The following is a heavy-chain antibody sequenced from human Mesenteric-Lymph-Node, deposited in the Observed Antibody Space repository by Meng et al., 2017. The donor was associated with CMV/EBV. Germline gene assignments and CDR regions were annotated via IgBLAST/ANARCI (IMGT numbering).Heavy chain of an antibody. Sequence: ATDSTCREYWVRWVRQAPGEGLVWVSRVNSDGSTTSDADSVKGGFTISRDNAKNTLYRQMNSLRAEDTAVYYCARDNYGSGSLIDYWGQGTLVTVSS. V-gene: IGHV3-74*01. D-gene: IGHD3-10*01. J-gene: IGHJ4*02. CDR3: ARDNYGSGSLIDY. CDR1: DSTCREYW. CDR2: VNSDGSTT.